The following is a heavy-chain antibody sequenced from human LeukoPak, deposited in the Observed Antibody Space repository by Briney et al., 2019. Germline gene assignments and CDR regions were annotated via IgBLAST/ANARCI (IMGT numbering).Heavy chain of an antibody. D-gene: IGHD6-6*01. CDR1: GFSFSSYS. J-gene: IGHJ4*02. V-gene: IGHV3-21*04. CDR3: AKSKGGSSSSARPFDY. CDR2: ISSNNVYI. Sequence: GGSLRLSCAASGFSFSSYSFNWVRQAPGKGLEWVSSISSNNVYIYYADSVKGRFTISRDNSKNTLYLQMNSLRAEDTAVYYCAKSKGGSSSSARPFDYWGQGTLVTVSS.